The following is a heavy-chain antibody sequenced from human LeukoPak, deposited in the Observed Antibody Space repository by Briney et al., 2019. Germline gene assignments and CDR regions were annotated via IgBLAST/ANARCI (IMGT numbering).Heavy chain of an antibody. V-gene: IGHV3-23*01. CDR1: GFTFSSYA. CDR3: AKLAGYCSSTSCYYYYYYGMDV. D-gene: IGHD2-2*01. CDR2: ISGSGNST. Sequence: GGSLRLSCAASGFTFSSYAMSWVRQAPGKGLEWVSTISGSGNSTYYADSLKGRVTISRDKSRDTVYLQMNSLRAEDTAVYYCAKLAGYCSSTSCYYYYYYGMDVWGQGTTVTVSS. J-gene: IGHJ6*02.